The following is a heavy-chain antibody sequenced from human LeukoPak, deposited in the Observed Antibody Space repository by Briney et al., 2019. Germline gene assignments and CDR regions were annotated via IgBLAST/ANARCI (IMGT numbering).Heavy chain of an antibody. V-gene: IGHV3-30*03. J-gene: IGHJ4*02. D-gene: IGHD5-24*01. CDR2: ISYDGSNK. CDR1: GFTFSSYG. CDR3: ATSRGDGLTVG. Sequence: PGGSLRLSCAASGFTFSSYGMHWVRQAPGKGLEWVAVISYDGSNKYYADSVKGRFTISRDNSKNTLYLQMNSLRAEDTAVYYCATSRGDGLTVGWGQGTLVTVSS.